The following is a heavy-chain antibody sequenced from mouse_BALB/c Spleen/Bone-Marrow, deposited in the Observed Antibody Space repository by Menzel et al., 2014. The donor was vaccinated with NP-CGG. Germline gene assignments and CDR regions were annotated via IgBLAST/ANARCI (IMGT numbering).Heavy chain of an antibody. CDR2: ISSGSSTI. J-gene: IGHJ2*01. Sequence: EVMLVESGGGLVQPEGSRKLSCAASGFTFSSFGMHWVRQAPEKGLEWVAYISSGSSTIYYADTVMGRFTISRDNSKNTLFLQMTSLRSEDTAVYYCARSGSSSGYFDYWGQGTTLTVSS. V-gene: IGHV5-17*02. CDR1: GFTFSSFG. D-gene: IGHD1-1*01. CDR3: ARSGSSSGYFDY.